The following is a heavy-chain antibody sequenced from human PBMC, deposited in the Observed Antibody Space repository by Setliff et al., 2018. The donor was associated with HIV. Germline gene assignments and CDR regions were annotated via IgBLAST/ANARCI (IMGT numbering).Heavy chain of an antibody. CDR2: ISSRGTDT. CDR3: FLRSTITS. V-gene: IGHV3-23*01. Sequence: GGSLRLSCAASGFTFSNYDMSWARQAPGKGLEWVSSISSRGTDTYSVKGRFTISRDNSKNTLYLQMNSLRVEDTAIYYCFLRSTITSWGRGALVTVSS. D-gene: IGHD5-12*01. J-gene: IGHJ4*02. CDR1: GFTFSNYD.